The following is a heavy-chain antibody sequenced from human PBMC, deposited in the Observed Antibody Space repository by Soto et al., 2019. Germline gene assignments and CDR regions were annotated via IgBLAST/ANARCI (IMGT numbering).Heavy chain of an antibody. CDR3: ARRYGASFDY. Sequence: SETLSLTCTVSGGSISSYYLSWIRQPPGKGLEWIGYIYYSGSTNYNPSLKSRVTISVDTSKNQFSLKLSSVTAADTAVYYCARRYGASFDYWGQGTLVTVSS. V-gene: IGHV4-59*01. D-gene: IGHD4-17*01. CDR2: IYYSGST. J-gene: IGHJ4*02. CDR1: GGSISSYY.